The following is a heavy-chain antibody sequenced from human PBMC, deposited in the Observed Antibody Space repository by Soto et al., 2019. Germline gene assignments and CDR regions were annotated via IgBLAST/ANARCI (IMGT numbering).Heavy chain of an antibody. CDR2: ISASGDRT. J-gene: IGHJ6*02. V-gene: IGHV3-23*01. Sequence: DVQLLESGGGLAQPGGSLRISCLASGFTFSSYAMDWVRQAPGKGLESIASISASGDRTYYADSVKGRFTISRDNSKNLLLLQMNSLRAEDTAVYYCEKILATSDYYWYGLDVWGQGAAVTVSS. CDR1: GFTFSSYA. D-gene: IGHD2-2*01. CDR3: EKILATSDYYWYGLDV.